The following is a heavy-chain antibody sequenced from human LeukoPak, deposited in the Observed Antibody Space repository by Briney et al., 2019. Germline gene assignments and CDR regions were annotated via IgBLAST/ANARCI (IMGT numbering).Heavy chain of an antibody. J-gene: IGHJ4*02. CDR2: IIPIFGTA. CDR1: GGTFSSYA. V-gene: IGHV1-69*13. D-gene: IGHD1-20*01. CDR3: AREGSRYNWIPFDY. Sequence: SVKVSCKASGGTFSSYAISWVRQAPGQGLEWMGGIIPIFGTANYAQKFQGRVTITADESTSTAYMELSSLRSEDTAVYYCAREGSRYNWIPFDYWGQGTLVTVSS.